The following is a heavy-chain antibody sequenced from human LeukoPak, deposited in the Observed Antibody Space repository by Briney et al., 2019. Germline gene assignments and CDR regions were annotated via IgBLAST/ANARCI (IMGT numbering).Heavy chain of an antibody. J-gene: IGHJ1*01. CDR2: FDPEYGET. CDR3: ATALLTTVTFQH. Sequence: GASVKVSCKVSGYTLTELSMHWVRQAPGKGLEWMGGFDPEYGETIYAQKFQGRVTMTEDTSTDTAYMELSSLRSEDTAVYYCATALLTTVTFQHWGQGTLVTVSS. V-gene: IGHV1-24*01. D-gene: IGHD4-17*01. CDR1: GYTLTELS.